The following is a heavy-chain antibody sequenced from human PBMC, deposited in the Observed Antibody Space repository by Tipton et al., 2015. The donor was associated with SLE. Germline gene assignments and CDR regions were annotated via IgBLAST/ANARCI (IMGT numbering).Heavy chain of an antibody. D-gene: IGHD3-10*02. CDR1: GFTFNSFW. V-gene: IGHV3-74*01. CDR3: ARGIWCGMFIDY. Sequence: SLRLSCAASGFTFNSFWMHWVRQVPGKGLMWVSRINTDGSLANYADSVKGRFTISRDNSKNTLYLQMNSLRVEDTALYYGARGIWCGMFIDYWGQGAVVTVSS. CDR2: INTDGSLA. J-gene: IGHJ4*02.